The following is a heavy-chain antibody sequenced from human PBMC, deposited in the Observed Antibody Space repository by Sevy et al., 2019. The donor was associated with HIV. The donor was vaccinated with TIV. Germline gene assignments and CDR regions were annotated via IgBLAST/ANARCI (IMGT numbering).Heavy chain of an antibody. V-gene: IGHV3-48*01. D-gene: IGHD5-12*01. CDR2: ISSSSNTI. CDR3: AKEAGYSDQGMDV. J-gene: IGHJ6*02. CDR1: GFTFSNYN. Sequence: GGSLRLSCAASGFTFSNYNMNWVRQAPGKGLEWASYISSSSNTIYYAASMKGRFTISRDNDKNTLYLEMNSLRAEDTAVYYCAKEAGYSDQGMDVWGLGTTVTVSS.